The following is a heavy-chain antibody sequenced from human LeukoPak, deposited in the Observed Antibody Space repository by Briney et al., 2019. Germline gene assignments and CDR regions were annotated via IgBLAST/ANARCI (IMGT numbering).Heavy chain of an antibody. D-gene: IGHD1-26*01. CDR1: GCPLRIYQ. CDR2: ICVTGRT. CDR3: ARGWWPVGASPLFDY. V-gene: IGHV4-59*01. Sequence: ETLSLTCCVSGCPLRIYQGRWIRQPPGRGLEWIGYICVTGRTKYNADPKKRVFIPIDTSKKHFSQNLSSVTPADTAVYYCARGWWPVGASPLFDYWGQGTLVTVSS. J-gene: IGHJ4*02.